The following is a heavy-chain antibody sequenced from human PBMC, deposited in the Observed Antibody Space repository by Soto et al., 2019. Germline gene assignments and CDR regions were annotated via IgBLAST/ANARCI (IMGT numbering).Heavy chain of an antibody. V-gene: IGHV4-34*01. D-gene: IGHD6-19*01. CDR3: GPRGAVADPRGY. Sequence: QVQLQLWGAGLLKPSESLSLTCAVYGGSFSDFYWTWIRQLPGKGLEWIGEINHSGNTNYNPSLKSRVAISVETSKNQFSLYRGSVNAADTAVYYCGPRGAVADPRGYWGQGTLVTVSS. CDR1: GGSFSDFY. J-gene: IGHJ4*02. CDR2: INHSGNT.